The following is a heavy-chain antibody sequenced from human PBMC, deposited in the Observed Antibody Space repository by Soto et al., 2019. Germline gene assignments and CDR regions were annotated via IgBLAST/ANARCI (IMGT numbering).Heavy chain of an antibody. CDR3: ARAELTGDAVDI. CDR1: GFTVSSNY. D-gene: IGHD7-27*01. V-gene: IGHV3-53*01. CDR2: IYSGGST. Sequence: GGSLRLSCAASGFTVSSNYMSWVRQAPGKGLECVSVIYSGGSTYYAGSVKGRFTISRDNSKNTLYLQMDSLRAEETALYYCARAELTGDAVDIWEQVTMVTVS. J-gene: IGHJ3*02.